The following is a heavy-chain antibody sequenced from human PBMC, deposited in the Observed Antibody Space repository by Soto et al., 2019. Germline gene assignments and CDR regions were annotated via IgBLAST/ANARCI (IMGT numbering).Heavy chain of an antibody. CDR3: ARETVSAVAGTLLFDY. CDR2: INPNSGGT. CDR1: GYTFTGYY. D-gene: IGHD6-19*01. V-gene: IGHV1-2*04. Sequence: GASVKVSCKASGYTFTGYYMHWVRQAPGQGLEWMGWINPNSGGTNYAQKFQGWVTMTRDTSISTAYMELSRLRSDDTAVYYCARETVSAVAGTLLFDYWGQGTLVTVSS. J-gene: IGHJ4*02.